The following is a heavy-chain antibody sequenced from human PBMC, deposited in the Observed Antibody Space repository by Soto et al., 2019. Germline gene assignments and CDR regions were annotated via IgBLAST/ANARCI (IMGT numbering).Heavy chain of an antibody. CDR1: GYAFTTYG. CDR3: ARGTYGDY. Sequence: QVHLVQSGAEVKKPGASVKVSCKGSGYAFTTYGITWVRQAPGQGLERMGWISAHNGNTNYAQKLQGRVTVTRDTSTSTAYMELRSLRSDDTAVYYCARGTYGDYWGQGAMVTVSS. J-gene: IGHJ4*02. D-gene: IGHD4-17*01. CDR2: ISAHNGNT. V-gene: IGHV1-18*01.